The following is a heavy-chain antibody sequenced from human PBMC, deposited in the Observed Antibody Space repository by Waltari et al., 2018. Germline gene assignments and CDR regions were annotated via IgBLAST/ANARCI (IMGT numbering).Heavy chain of an antibody. CDR1: GGSTSPNTYY. J-gene: IGHJ5*02. CDR2: IYYSGST. V-gene: IGHV4-39*07. Sequence: QLQLQESGPGLVKPSETLSLTCTVSGGSTSPNTYYWGWIRQPPGKGLEWIGSIYYSGSTYYNPSLRSRVTIVVDTSKNQFSLRLTSVTAADTAVYYCARDVVIMENWFDPWGQGTLVTVSS. D-gene: IGHD2-15*01. CDR3: ARDVVIMENWFDP.